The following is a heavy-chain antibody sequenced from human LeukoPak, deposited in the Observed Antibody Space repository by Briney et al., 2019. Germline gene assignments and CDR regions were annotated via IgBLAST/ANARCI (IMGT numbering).Heavy chain of an antibody. CDR2: IIPILGIA. V-gene: IGHV1-69*04. CDR1: GGTFSSYA. Sequence: GASVKVSCKASGGTFSSYAISWVRQAPGQGLEWMGRIIPILGIANYAQKFQGRVTITADKSTSTAYMELSSLRSEDTAVYYCARDRPWEDYYYDSSGLDYWGQGTLVTVSS. CDR3: ARDRPWEDYYYDSSGLDY. J-gene: IGHJ4*02. D-gene: IGHD3-22*01.